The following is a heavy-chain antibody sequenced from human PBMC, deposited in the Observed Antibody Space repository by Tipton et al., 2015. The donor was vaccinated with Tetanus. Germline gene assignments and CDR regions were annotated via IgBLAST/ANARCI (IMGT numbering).Heavy chain of an antibody. J-gene: IGHJ3*02. CDR1: GGSVSRSSHY. V-gene: IGHV4-61*01. D-gene: IGHD3-16*01. CDR2: VYHSGRT. Sequence: GLVKPSETLSLTCTVSGGSVSRSSHYWTWIRQPPGKELEWVGYVYHSGRTNSNYSLKSRFTISVDTSKNQFSLKLSSVTAADTAVYYCARTWGVWVTSIDAFDIWGQGTKVAVSS. CDR3: ARTWGVWVTSIDAFDI.